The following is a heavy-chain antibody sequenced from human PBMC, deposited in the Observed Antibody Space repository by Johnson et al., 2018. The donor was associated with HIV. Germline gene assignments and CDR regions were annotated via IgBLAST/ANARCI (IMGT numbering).Heavy chain of an antibody. D-gene: IGHD1-26*01. V-gene: IGHV3-66*02. J-gene: IGHJ3*01. Sequence: VQVVESGGGLVQPGGSLRLSCAASGFIVSSKYMTWFRKAPGKGLEWVSVLYADGRTYYADSVKGRFTVSSDYSENTLYLQMNSLTAEDTAVYYCATKGSKWELIVEGFAVWGQGTMVTVSS. CDR2: LYADGRT. CDR1: GFIVSSKY. CDR3: ATKGSKWELIVEGFAV.